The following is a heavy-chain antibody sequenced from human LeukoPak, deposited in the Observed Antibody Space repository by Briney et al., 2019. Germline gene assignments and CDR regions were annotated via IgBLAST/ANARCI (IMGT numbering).Heavy chain of an antibody. V-gene: IGHV3-30*03. D-gene: IGHD5-24*01. CDR3: ARSRDGYKKYDAFDI. J-gene: IGHJ3*02. Sequence: GGSLRLSCAASGFTFSSYSMNWVRQAPGKGLEWVAVISYDGSNKYYADSVKGRFTISRDNSKNTLYLQMNSLRAEDTAVYYCARSRDGYKKYDAFDIWGQGTMVTVSS. CDR2: ISYDGSNK. CDR1: GFTFSSYS.